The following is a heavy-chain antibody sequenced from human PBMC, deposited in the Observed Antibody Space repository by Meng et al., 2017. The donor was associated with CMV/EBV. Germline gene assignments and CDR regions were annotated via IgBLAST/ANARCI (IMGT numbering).Heavy chain of an antibody. D-gene: IGHD2-2*02. CDR3: ARHGGYCSSTSCYIGNWFDP. CDR1: GYSFTSYW. CDR2: IYPGDSDT. Sequence: KVSCKGSGYSFTSYWIGWVRQMPGKGLEWMGIIYPGDSDTRYSPSFQGQVTISADKSISTASLQWSSLKASDTAMYYCARHGGYCSSTSCYIGNWFDPWGQGTLVTVSS. V-gene: IGHV5-51*01. J-gene: IGHJ5*02.